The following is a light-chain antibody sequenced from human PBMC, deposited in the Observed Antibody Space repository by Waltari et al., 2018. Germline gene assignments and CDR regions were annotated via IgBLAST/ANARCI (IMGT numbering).Light chain of an antibody. Sequence: EAMMTQSPATLSVSPGDRATLSCRASQHVSNNVAWFQQKPGQAPRLLLYDASTRATGVPARFSGSGSGTEFTLTISSLQTEDFAVYYCQQYNNWPLYTFGQGTKLEIK. J-gene: IGKJ2*01. CDR1: QHVSNN. CDR2: DAS. CDR3: QQYNNWPLYT. V-gene: IGKV3-15*01.